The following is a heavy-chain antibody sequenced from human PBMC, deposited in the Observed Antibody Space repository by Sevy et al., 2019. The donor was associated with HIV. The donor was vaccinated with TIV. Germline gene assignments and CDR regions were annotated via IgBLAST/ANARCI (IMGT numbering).Heavy chain of an antibody. CDR2: ILYDGSNE. CDR3: AKGLHYGSGSYYGGTDY. Sequence: GGSLRLSCAASGFTFNGYGMHWVRQAPGKGLEWVAVILYDGSNEYYADSVKGRFTISRDNSKHTVYLQMNRLRTEDTAVYYCAKGLHYGSGSYYGGTDYWGQGTLVTVSS. CDR1: GFTFNGYG. V-gene: IGHV3-30*18. J-gene: IGHJ4*02. D-gene: IGHD3-10*01.